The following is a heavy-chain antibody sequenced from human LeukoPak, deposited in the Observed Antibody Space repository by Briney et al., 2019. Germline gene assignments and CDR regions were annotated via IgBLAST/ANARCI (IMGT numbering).Heavy chain of an antibody. CDR2: ISYDGSNK. V-gene: IGHV3-30*18. Sequence: GGSLRLSCAASGFTFSSYGMHWVRQAPGKGLEWVAVISYDGSNKYYADSVKGRFTISRDNSKNTLYLQMNSLRAEDTAVYYCAKDKGSVVTATLGLDYWGQGTLVTVSS. CDR3: AKDKGSVVTATLGLDY. CDR1: GFTFSSYG. J-gene: IGHJ4*02. D-gene: IGHD2-21*02.